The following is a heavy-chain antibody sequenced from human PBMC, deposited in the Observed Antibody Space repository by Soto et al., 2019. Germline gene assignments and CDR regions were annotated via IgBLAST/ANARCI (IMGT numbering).Heavy chain of an antibody. CDR1: GFTFSAYG. CDR3: SKDEYYYSRSGYYIFDS. D-gene: IGHD3-22*01. V-gene: IGHV3-30*18. Sequence: GGSLRLSCEVSGFTFSAYGMHWVRQAPGKGLEWVAAISHDGTNKNYGDSVKGRFTISRDNSKKTLYLQMNSLRPEDTALYYCSKDEYYYSRSGYYIFDSWGQGTLVTVSS. CDR2: ISHDGTNK. J-gene: IGHJ4*02.